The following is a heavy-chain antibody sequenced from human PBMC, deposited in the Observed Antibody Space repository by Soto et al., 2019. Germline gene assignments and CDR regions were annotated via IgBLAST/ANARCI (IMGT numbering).Heavy chain of an antibody. Sequence: SQTLSLTCAISRDSVSSNSAAWNWIRQSPSRGLEWLGRTYYRSKWYNDYAVSVKSRITINPDTSKNQFSLQLNSVTPEDTAVYYCARGEAWKASMAARPGYYYYMDVWGKGTTVTVSS. CDR1: RDSVSSNSAA. V-gene: IGHV6-1*01. D-gene: IGHD6-6*01. CDR3: ARGEAWKASMAARPGYYYYMDV. J-gene: IGHJ6*03. CDR2: TYYRSKWYN.